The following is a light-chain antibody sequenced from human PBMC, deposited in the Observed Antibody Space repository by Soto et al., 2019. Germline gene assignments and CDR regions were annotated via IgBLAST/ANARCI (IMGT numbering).Light chain of an antibody. CDR2: YDD. Sequence: QSVLTQPPSVSEAPRQRVTISCSGSSSNIGNNAVNWYQQLPGKAPKLLIYYDDLLPSGVSDRFSGYKSGTSASLAISGLQSEDEADYYCAAWDDSLNGFYVFGTGTKLTVL. CDR3: AAWDDSLNGFYV. V-gene: IGLV1-36*01. J-gene: IGLJ1*01. CDR1: SSNIGNNA.